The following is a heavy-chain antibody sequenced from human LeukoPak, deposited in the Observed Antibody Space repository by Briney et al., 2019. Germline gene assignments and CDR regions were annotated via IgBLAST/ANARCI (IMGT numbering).Heavy chain of an antibody. V-gene: IGHV4-59*01. CDR1: GGSISSYY. CDR2: IYYSGTT. D-gene: IGHD6-19*01. J-gene: IGHJ4*02. CDR3: ARGGGGEYSSGWYDY. Sequence: SETLSLTCTVSGGSISSYYWSWIRQPPGKGLEWIGYIYYSGTTNYNPSLKSRVTISVATSKNQFSMNLSSVTAADTAVYYCARGGGGEYSSGWYDYWGQGTLVTVSS.